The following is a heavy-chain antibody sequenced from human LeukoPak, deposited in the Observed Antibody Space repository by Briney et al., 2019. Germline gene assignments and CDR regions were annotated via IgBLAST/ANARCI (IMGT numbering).Heavy chain of an antibody. CDR1: GFTFSNAW. V-gene: IGHV3-15*01. Sequence: GGSLRLSCAASGFTFSNAWMSWVRQAPGKGQEWVGRIKSKTDGGTTDYAAPVKGRFTISRDDSKNTLYLQMNGLKTEDTAVYYCTTDEGSGSRIFDYWGQGTLVTVSS. J-gene: IGHJ4*02. CDR2: IKSKTDGGTT. CDR3: TTDEGSGSRIFDY. D-gene: IGHD1-26*01.